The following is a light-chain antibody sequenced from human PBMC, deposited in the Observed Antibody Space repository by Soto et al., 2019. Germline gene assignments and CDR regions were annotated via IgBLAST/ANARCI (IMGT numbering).Light chain of an antibody. CDR1: QSVSSSY. J-gene: IGKJ1*01. V-gene: IGKV3-20*01. Sequence: EIVLTQSPGTLSLSPGERATLSCRASQSVSSSYLAWYQQKPGQAPRLLIYGASSRATGIPDRFSGSGSGKAFTLTISSLEPEDFEFYYCHKYGNTPRTFGQGTKVEIK. CDR2: GAS. CDR3: HKYGNTPRT.